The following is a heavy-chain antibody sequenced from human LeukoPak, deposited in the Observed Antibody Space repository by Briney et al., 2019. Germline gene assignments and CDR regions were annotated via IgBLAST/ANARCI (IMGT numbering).Heavy chain of an antibody. CDR1: GYTFTGYY. D-gene: IGHD1-26*01. V-gene: IGHV1-2*02. CDR3: ARAFRTIVQGYNWFDP. CDR2: INPNSGGT. Sequence: ASVKVSCKASGYTFTGYYMHWVRQAPGQGLEWMGWINPNSGGTNYAQKFQGRVTMTRDTSISTAYMELSRLRSDDTAVYYCARAFRTIVQGYNWFDPWGQGTLVTVSS. J-gene: IGHJ5*02.